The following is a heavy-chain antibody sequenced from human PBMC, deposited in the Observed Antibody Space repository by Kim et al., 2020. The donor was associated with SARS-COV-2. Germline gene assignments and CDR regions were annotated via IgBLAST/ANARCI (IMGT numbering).Heavy chain of an antibody. D-gene: IGHD2-2*01. V-gene: IGHV1-18*01. CDR2: ISAYNGNT. CDR1: GYTFTSYG. Sequence: ASVKVSCKASGYTFTSYGISWVRQAPGQGLEWMGWISAYNGNTNYAQKLQGRVTMTTDTSTSTAYMELRSLRSDDTAVYYCARVVPAAIPPLYYYYGMDVWGQVTTVTVSS. J-gene: IGHJ6*02. CDR3: ARVVPAAIPPLYYYYGMDV.